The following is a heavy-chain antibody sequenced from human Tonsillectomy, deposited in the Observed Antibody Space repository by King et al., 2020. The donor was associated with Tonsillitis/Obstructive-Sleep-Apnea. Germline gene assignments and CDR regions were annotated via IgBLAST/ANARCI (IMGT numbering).Heavy chain of an antibody. D-gene: IGHD3-22*01. Sequence: VQLVESGGGLVQPGGSLRLSCAAPGFTFSSYEMNWVRQAPGKGLEWVSYISSSGSTIYYADSVKGRFTISRDNAKNSLYLQMNSLRAEDTAVYYCARAWHYYDSSGYSTPYWYFDLWGRGTLVTVSS. V-gene: IGHV3-48*03. J-gene: IGHJ2*01. CDR3: ARAWHYYDSSGYSTPYWYFDL. CDR1: GFTFSSYE. CDR2: ISSSGSTI.